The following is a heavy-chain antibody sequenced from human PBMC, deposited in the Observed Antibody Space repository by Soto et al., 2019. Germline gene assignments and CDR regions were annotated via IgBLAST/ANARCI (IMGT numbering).Heavy chain of an antibody. D-gene: IGHD3-22*01. V-gene: IGHV3-30*03. J-gene: IGHJ5*02. Sequence: QVQLVESGGGVVQPGRSLRLSCAASGFTFSSYGMHWVRQAPGKGLEWVAVISYDGSNKYYADSLKGRFIISRDDFKNTLYLQMNSLRAEDTAVYYCAGDYYDSSGYRSRWFDPWGQGTLVTVSS. CDR1: GFTFSSYG. CDR2: ISYDGSNK. CDR3: AGDYYDSSGYRSRWFDP.